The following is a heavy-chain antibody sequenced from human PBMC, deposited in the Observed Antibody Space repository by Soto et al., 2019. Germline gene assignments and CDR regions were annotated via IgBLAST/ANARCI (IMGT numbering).Heavy chain of an antibody. D-gene: IGHD1-26*01. Sequence: SETLSLTCTVSGGSISGFYWNWIRQSPGKGLEWIAYISYSGTTNYNPSLKSRVTISVDTSKNQFSLKLSSVTAADTAVYYCARVRASGLDYWGQGTLVTVSS. CDR2: ISYSGTT. CDR3: ARVRASGLDY. V-gene: IGHV4-59*01. CDR1: GGSISGFY. J-gene: IGHJ4*02.